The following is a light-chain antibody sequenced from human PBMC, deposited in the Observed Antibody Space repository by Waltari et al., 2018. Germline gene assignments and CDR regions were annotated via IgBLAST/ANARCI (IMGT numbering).Light chain of an antibody. V-gene: IGLV2-14*03. CDR3: SSYTRSSALV. CDR1: SSAVGGYTY. Sequence: QSALTQPASVSGSPGQSITISCTGTSSAVGGYTYVSWYPRDPGQAPKLMIYNVTARPSGVSTRFSGSKSGNTASLIISGLQAEDEADYFCSSYTRSSALVFGGGTKLTVL. J-gene: IGLJ2*01. CDR2: NVT.